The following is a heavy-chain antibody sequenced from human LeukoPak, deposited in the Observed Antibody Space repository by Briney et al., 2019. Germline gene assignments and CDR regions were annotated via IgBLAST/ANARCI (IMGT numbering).Heavy chain of an antibody. J-gene: IGHJ5*02. Sequence: PSETLSLTCTVSGGSISNYYWSWIRQPPGKGLEWIGYIFYDGSTNYNPSLKSRVTMSVDTSKNQFSLKLSSVTAADTAVYYCARALGFNWFDPWGQGTLVTVSS. D-gene: IGHD2-15*01. CDR2: IFYDGST. CDR3: ARALGFNWFDP. CDR1: GGSISNYY. V-gene: IGHV4-59*12.